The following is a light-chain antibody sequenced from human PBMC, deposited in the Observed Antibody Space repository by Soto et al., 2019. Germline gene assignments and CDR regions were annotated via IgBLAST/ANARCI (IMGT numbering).Light chain of an antibody. CDR2: DVH. CDR1: SSDIGRYNY. J-gene: IGLJ1*01. Sequence: QSALTQPASVSGSPGQSIPISCIGTSSDIGRYNYVSWYQQYPDKAPKLMIYDVHNRPSGISDRFSGSKSGNTASLTISGLQAEDEADYYFNAYTTPSSYVFGTGTKLTVL. V-gene: IGLV2-14*01. CDR3: NAYTTPSSYV.